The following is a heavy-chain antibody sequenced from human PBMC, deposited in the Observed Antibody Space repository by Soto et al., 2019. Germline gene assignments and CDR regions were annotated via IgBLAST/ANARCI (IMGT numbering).Heavy chain of an antibody. D-gene: IGHD3-10*01. Sequence: QVQLQQWGAGLLKPSETLSLTCAVYGGSFSGYYWSWIRQPPGKGLEWIGEINHSGSTNYNPSLKSRVTISVDTSKNQFSLKLSSVTAADTAVYYCARDRLRGVILRGPFDYWGQGTLVTVSS. CDR3: ARDRLRGVILRGPFDY. J-gene: IGHJ4*02. V-gene: IGHV4-34*01. CDR2: INHSGST. CDR1: GGSFSGYY.